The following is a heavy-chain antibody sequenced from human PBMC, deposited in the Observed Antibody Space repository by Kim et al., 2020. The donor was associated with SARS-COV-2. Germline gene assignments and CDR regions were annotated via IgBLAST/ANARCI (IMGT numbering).Heavy chain of an antibody. J-gene: IGHJ6*03. V-gene: IGHV4-59*01. CDR3: ARDTPSGSNYYYYYMDV. D-gene: IGHD3-10*01. CDR2: IYYSGST. CDR1: GGSISSYY. Sequence: SETLSLTCTVSGGSISSYYWSWIRQPPGKGLEWIGYIYYSGSTNYNPSLKSRVTISVDTSKNQFSLKLSSVTAADTAVYYCARDTPSGSNYYYYYMDVWGKGTTVTVSS.